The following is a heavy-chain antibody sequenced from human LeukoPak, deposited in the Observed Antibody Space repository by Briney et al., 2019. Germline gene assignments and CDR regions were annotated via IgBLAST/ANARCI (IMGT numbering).Heavy chain of an antibody. Sequence: GGSLRLSCAASGFTFSSYWMSWVRQAPGKGLEWVANIKQDGSEKYYVDSVKGRFTISRDNSKNTLYLQMNSLRAEDTAVYYCAKKSSGYSTDAFDIWGQGTMVTVSS. J-gene: IGHJ3*02. D-gene: IGHD3-22*01. CDR2: IKQDGSEK. CDR3: AKKSSGYSTDAFDI. V-gene: IGHV3-7*01. CDR1: GFTFSSYW.